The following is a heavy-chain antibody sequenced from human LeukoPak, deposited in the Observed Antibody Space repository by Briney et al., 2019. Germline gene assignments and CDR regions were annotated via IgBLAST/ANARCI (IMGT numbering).Heavy chain of an antibody. J-gene: IGHJ6*03. CDR1: GYTFTSYD. CDR3: ARKGPANYYYYYMDV. CDR2: MNPNSGNT. V-gene: IGHV1-8*01. Sequence: VASVKVSCKASGYTFTSYDINWVRQATGQGLEWMGWMNPNSGNTGYAQKFQGRVTMTRNTSISTAYMVLSSLRSEDTAVYFCARKGPANYYYYYMDVWGKGTTVTVSS. D-gene: IGHD2-2*01.